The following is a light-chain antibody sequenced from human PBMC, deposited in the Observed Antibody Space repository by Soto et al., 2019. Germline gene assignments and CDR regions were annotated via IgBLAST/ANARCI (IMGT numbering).Light chain of an antibody. CDR3: QQYGSLSWT. Sequence: EIVLTQSPVSLSLSPRETATLSCRASQSVSSNHLAWYQQKPGQAPRLLIYGASRGATGIPDRFSGSGSGTDFTLTISRLEPEDFAVYYCQQYGSLSWTFGQGTKVDIK. CDR1: QSVSSNH. V-gene: IGKV3-20*01. CDR2: GAS. J-gene: IGKJ1*01.